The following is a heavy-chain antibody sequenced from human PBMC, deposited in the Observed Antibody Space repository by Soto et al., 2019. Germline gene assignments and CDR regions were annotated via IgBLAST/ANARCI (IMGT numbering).Heavy chain of an antibody. D-gene: IGHD3-22*01. CDR1: GGTFSSYT. Sequence: SVKVSCKASGGTFSSYTISWVRQAPGQGLEWMGRIIPILGIANYAQKFQGRVTITADKSTSTAYMELSSLRSEDTAVYYCARTYYYDSSGLDTLFDPWGQGTLVTVSS. CDR2: IIPILGIA. J-gene: IGHJ5*02. CDR3: ARTYYYDSSGLDTLFDP. V-gene: IGHV1-69*02.